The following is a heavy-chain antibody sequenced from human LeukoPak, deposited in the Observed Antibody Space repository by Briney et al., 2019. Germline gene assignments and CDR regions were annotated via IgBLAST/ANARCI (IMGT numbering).Heavy chain of an antibody. CDR2: VSTGSNYI. D-gene: IGHD2-15*01. Sequence: GGSLRLSCTASGFTFSSYSLNWVRQAPGKGLEWVSSVSTGSNYIYYADSVKGRFTISRDNSKNTAYLQMNNLRAEDTAVYYCAKATRSPVDIVVVVAANNAFDIWGQGTMVTVSS. V-gene: IGHV3-21*01. CDR1: GFTFSSYS. CDR3: AKATRSPVDIVVVVAANNAFDI. J-gene: IGHJ3*02.